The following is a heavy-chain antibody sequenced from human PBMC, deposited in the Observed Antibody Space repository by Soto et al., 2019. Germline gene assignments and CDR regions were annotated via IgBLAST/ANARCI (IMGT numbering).Heavy chain of an antibody. J-gene: IGHJ6*02. V-gene: IGHV4-38-2*01. CDR1: GYSIRSGYF. CDR3: ARSMYSTSAQLYYGMDV. Sequence: SETLSLTCAVSGYSIRSGYFWGWIRQPPGKGLEWIGSMYHSGITYYNLPLKSRVTISVDTSKNQLSLKLSSATAADTAVYYCARSMYSTSAQLYYGMDVWGQGTTVTV. D-gene: IGHD6-6*01. CDR2: MYHSGIT.